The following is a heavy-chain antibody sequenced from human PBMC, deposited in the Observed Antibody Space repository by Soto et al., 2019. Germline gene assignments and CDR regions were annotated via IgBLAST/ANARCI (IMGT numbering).Heavy chain of an antibody. D-gene: IGHD1-20*01. V-gene: IGHV1-2*02. CDR2: INPNSGGT. J-gene: IGHJ3*02. Sequence: RASVKVSCKASGYTFTGYYMHWVRQAPGQGLEWTGWINPNSGGTNYAQKFQGRVTMTRDTSISTAYMELSRLRSDDTAVYYCARYRRYQSEDAFDIWGQGTMVTVSS. CDR1: GYTFTGYY. CDR3: ARYRRYQSEDAFDI.